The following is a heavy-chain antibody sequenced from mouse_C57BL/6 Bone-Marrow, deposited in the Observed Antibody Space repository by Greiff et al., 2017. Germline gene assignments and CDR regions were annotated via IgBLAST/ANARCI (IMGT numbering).Heavy chain of an antibody. D-gene: IGHD2-5*01. J-gene: IGHJ3*01. V-gene: IGHV1-52*01. CDR2: IDPSDSET. CDR3: ARRDDSNSFAY. Sequence: QVQLKQPGAELVRPGSSVKLSCKASGYTFTSYWMHWVKQRPIQGLEWIGNIDPSDSETHYNQKFKDKATLTVDKSSSTAYMQLSSLTSEDSAVYYCARRDDSNSFAYWGQGTLVTVSA. CDR1: GYTFTSYW.